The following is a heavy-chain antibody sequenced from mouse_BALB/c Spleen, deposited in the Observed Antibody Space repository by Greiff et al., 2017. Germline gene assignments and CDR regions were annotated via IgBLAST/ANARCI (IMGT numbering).Heavy chain of an antibody. D-gene: IGHD1-1*01. CDR2: ISYDGSN. CDR1: GYSITSGYY. V-gene: IGHV3-6*02. Sequence: EVQLQESGPGLVKPSQSLSLTCSVTGYSITSGYYWNWIRQFPGNKLEWMGYISYDGSNNYNPSLKNRISITRDTSKNQFFLKLNSVTTEDTATYYCARDYGWFAYWGQGTLVTVSA. J-gene: IGHJ3*01. CDR3: ARDYGWFAY.